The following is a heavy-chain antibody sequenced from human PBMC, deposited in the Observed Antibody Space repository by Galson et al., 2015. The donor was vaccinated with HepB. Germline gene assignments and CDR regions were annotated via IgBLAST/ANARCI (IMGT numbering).Heavy chain of an antibody. J-gene: IGHJ5*02. D-gene: IGHD2-15*01. CDR3: ASGDTLLDCSGGSCYSTDNWFDP. Sequence: SLRLSCAASGFTFSSYWMSWVRQAPGKGLEWVANIKQDGSEKYYVDSVKGRFTISRDNAKNSLYLQMNSLRAEDTAVYYCASGDTLLDCSGGSCYSTDNWFDPWGQGTLVTVSS. V-gene: IGHV3-7*03. CDR2: IKQDGSEK. CDR1: GFTFSSYW.